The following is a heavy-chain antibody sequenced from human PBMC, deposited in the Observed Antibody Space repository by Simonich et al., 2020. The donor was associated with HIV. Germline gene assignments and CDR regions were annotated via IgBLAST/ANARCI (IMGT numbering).Heavy chain of an antibody. CDR1: GFTFSTYS. D-gene: IGHD3-22*01. J-gene: IGHJ4*02. Sequence: EVQLVESGGGLVKPGGSLRLSCAASGFTFSTYSMNWVRKAPGKGLEWVSSISSTSTYIYYADSGNGRFTISRDNAKNSLYLQMNSLRAEDTAVYYCARDPSDYFDTSGYYHGHFDYWGQGTLVTVSS. CDR2: ISSTSTYI. CDR3: ARDPSDYFDTSGYYHGHFDY. V-gene: IGHV3-21*01.